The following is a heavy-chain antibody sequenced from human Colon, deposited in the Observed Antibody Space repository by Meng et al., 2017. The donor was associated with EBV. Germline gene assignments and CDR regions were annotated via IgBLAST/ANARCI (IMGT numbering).Heavy chain of an antibody. V-gene: IGHV3-73*02. Sequence: EVQLVEAGGGFVPPGASLRLSCEASGYTFTTSAVPWVRQASGKGLEWVGRITTKASNYATAYVASVEGRFTVSRDDSTNTAYLRMNSLKTEDTAVYYCTNLDYWGQGILVTVSS. CDR2: ITTKASNYAT. CDR3: TNLDY. CDR1: GYTFTTSA. J-gene: IGHJ4*02.